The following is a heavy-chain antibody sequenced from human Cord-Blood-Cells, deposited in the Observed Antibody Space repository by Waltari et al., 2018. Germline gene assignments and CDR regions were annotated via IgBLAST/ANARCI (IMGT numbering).Heavy chain of an antibody. CDR1: GYSISSGYY. CDR2: IYHSGST. J-gene: IGHJ3*02. V-gene: IGHV4-38-2*01. D-gene: IGHD2-2*01. CDR3: ASELYCSSTSCYDAFDI. Sequence: QVQLQESGPGLVKPSETLSLTCAVSGYSISSGYYWGWIRQPPGKGLAWIGSIYHSGSTYYNPSLKRRVTSSVDTSKNQFSLKLSSVTAADTAVYYCASELYCSSTSCYDAFDIWGQGTMVTVSS.